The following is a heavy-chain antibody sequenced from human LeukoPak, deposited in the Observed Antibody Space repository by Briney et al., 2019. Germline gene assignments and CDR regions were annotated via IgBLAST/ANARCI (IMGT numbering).Heavy chain of an antibody. CDR2: ISYDGSNK. Sequence: PGRSLRLSCAASGFTFSSYAMHWVRQAPGKGLEWVAVISYDGSNKYYADSVKGRFTISRDNSKNTLYLQMNSLRAEDTAVYYCARAASGYDSSLILSFDYWGQGTLVTVSS. V-gene: IGHV3-30*04. J-gene: IGHJ4*02. CDR3: ARAASGYDSSLILSFDY. CDR1: GFTFSSYA. D-gene: IGHD5-12*01.